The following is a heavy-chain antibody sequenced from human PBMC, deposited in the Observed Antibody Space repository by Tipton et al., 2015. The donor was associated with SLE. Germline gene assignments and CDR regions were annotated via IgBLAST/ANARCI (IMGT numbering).Heavy chain of an antibody. CDR3: ARDYGYCSSTSCYPWYFDL. J-gene: IGHJ2*01. CDR1: GGSFSGYY. CDR2: INHSGST. Sequence: TLSPTCAVYGGSFSGYYWSWIRQPPGKGLEWIGEINHSGSTNYNPSLKSRVTISVDTSKNQFSLKLSSVTAADTAVYYCARDYGYCSSTSCYPWYFDLWGRGTLVTVSS. V-gene: IGHV4-34*01. D-gene: IGHD2-2*01.